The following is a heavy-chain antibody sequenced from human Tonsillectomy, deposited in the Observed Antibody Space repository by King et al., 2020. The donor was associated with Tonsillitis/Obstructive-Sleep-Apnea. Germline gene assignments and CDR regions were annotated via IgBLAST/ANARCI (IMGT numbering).Heavy chain of an antibody. V-gene: IGHV3-48*02. D-gene: IGHD2-2*01. CDR1: GFTFGSYS. J-gene: IGHJ4*02. CDR2: ISSSSSTI. CDR3: ARALVVPAALWGFAY. Sequence: VQLVESGGGLVQPGGSLRLSCAASGFTFGSYSMNWVRQAPGKGLEWVSYISSSSSTIYYADSVKGRFTISRDNAKNSLYLQMNSLRDEDTAVYYCARALVVPAALWGFAYWGQGTLVTVSS.